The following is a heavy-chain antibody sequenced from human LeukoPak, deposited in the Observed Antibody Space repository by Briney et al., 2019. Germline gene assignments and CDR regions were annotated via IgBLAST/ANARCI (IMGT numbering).Heavy chain of an antibody. Sequence: GGSLRLSCAASGFTFSSYDMHWVRQAPGKGLEWVAVISYDGSTIYYADSVKGRFTISRDNSKNTLYLQMNSLEAEDTAVYYCAKAKSYGSGSSGYWGQGTPVTVSS. D-gene: IGHD5-18*01. V-gene: IGHV3-30*18. CDR3: AKAKSYGSGSSGY. J-gene: IGHJ4*02. CDR2: ISYDGSTI. CDR1: GFTFSSYD.